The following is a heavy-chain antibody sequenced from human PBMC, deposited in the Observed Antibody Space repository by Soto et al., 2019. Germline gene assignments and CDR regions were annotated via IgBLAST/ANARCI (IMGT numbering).Heavy chain of an antibody. V-gene: IGHV3-33*01. J-gene: IGHJ6*02. CDR3: ARDSRPSDYGDYSNGNYYYYYGMDV. D-gene: IGHD4-17*01. CDR2: IWYDGSNK. CDR1: GFTFSSYG. Sequence: GSLRLSCAASGFTFSSYGMHWVRQAPGKGLEWVAVIWYDGSNKYYADSVKGRFTISRDNSKNTLYLQMNSLRAEDTAVYYCARDSRPSDYGDYSNGNYYYYYGMDVWGQGTTVTVSS.